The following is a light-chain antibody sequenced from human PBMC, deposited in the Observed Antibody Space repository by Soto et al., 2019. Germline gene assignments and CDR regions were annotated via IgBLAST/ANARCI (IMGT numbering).Light chain of an antibody. CDR3: MSYVGGNSVA. CDR1: DNDVGRYDY. V-gene: IGLV2-8*01. Sequence: QSVLTQPPSASGSAGMSVTLSCSGTDNDVGRYDYVSWYQQHPGKAPKLLIYEVSKRPSGVPDRFSASKSGNTASLTVSGLQGEDEADYYCMSYVGGNSVAFGGGTKLTVL. J-gene: IGLJ2*01. CDR2: EVS.